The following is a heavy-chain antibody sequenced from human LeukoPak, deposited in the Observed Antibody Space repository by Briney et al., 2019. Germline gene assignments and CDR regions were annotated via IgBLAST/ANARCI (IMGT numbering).Heavy chain of an antibody. Sequence: SETLSLTCTVSGGSISSYYWSWIRQPPGKGLEWIGYTYYSGSTNYNPSLKSRVTISVDTSKNQFSLKLSSVTAADTAVYYCARLGYSYGAIDYWGQGTLVTVSS. D-gene: IGHD5-18*01. V-gene: IGHV4-59*08. CDR3: ARLGYSYGAIDY. J-gene: IGHJ4*02. CDR1: GGSISSYY. CDR2: TYYSGST.